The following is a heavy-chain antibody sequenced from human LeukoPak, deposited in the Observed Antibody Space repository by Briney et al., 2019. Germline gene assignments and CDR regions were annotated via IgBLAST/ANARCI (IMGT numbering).Heavy chain of an antibody. Sequence: ASVKVSCKASGYTFTSYGISWVRQAPGQGLEWMGWISAYNGNTNYAQKLQGRVTMTTDTSTSTAYMELRSLRSDDTAVYYCARDLLRSTVGGVDYWGQGTLVTVSS. CDR1: GYTFTSYG. J-gene: IGHJ4*02. CDR3: ARDLLRSTVGGVDY. D-gene: IGHD4-23*01. CDR2: ISAYNGNT. V-gene: IGHV1-18*01.